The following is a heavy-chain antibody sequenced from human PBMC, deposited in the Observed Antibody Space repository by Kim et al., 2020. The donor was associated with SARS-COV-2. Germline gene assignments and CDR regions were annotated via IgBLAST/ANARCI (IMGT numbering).Heavy chain of an antibody. CDR1: GGSFSGYY. CDR3: ARGEVNNWFDP. CDR2: INHAGST. V-gene: IGHV4-34*01. Sequence: SETLSLTCAAYGGSFSGYYWSWIRQPPGKGLEWIGEINHAGSTNYNPSLKSRVTMSVATSMNQFSLKLSSVTAADTAVYFCARGEVNNWFDPWGQGTLVTVSS. J-gene: IGHJ5*02.